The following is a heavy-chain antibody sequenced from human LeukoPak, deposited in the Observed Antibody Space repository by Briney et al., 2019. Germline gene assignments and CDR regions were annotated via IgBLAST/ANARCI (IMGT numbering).Heavy chain of an antibody. CDR1: GGSISSDY. CDR3: ARGLWFGDENPPYFDY. V-gene: IGHV4-4*07. CDR2: IYISGST. Sequence: SETLSLTCSVSGGSISSDYWSWTRQPAGKGLEWIGRIYISGSTNYNPSLKSRVTMSVDTSKNQFSLKLSSVTAADTAVYYCARGLWFGDENPPYFDYWGQGILVTVSS. J-gene: IGHJ4*02. D-gene: IGHD3-10*01.